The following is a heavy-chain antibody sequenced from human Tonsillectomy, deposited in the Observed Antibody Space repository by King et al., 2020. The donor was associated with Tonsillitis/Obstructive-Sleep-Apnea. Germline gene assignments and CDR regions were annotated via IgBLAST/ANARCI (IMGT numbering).Heavy chain of an antibody. D-gene: IGHD2-2*01. CDR2: INSDGSRT. CDR1: GFTFSSYW. Sequence: VQLVESGGGLVQPGGSLRLSCAASGFTFSSYWMHWVRHAPGKGLVWVSRINSDGSRTTYADSVKGRFTISRDNAKNTLYLQLNRLRAEDTAVYYCARGGVIVPAALIYMDVWGKGTTVTVSS. CDR3: ARGGVIVPAALIYMDV. J-gene: IGHJ6*03. V-gene: IGHV3-74*01.